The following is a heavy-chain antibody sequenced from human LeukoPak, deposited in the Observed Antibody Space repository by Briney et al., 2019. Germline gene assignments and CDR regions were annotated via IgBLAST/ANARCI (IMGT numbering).Heavy chain of an antibody. CDR2: IFHSGST. CDR3: ARLYQGKRPPDY. D-gene: IGHD6-25*01. V-gene: IGHV4-38-2*01. CDR1: GFTFSDYY. J-gene: IGHJ4*02. Sequence: PGGSLRLSCAASGFTFSDYYMSWIRQAPGKGLEWIGSIFHSGSTYYNPSLKSRVTMSVDTSKNQLSLSLRSVTAADTAVYYCARLYQGKRPPDYWGQGTLVTVSS.